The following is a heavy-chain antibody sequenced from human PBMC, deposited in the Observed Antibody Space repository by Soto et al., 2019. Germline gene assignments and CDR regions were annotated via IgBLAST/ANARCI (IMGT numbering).Heavy chain of an antibody. V-gene: IGHV1-18*01. D-gene: IGHD3-10*01. CDR1: GYTFTSYG. J-gene: IGHJ4*02. CDR2: ISAYNGNT. CDR3: ARVYGSRTLGLNDY. Sequence: ASVKVCCKASGYTFTSYGISWVRQAPGQGLEWMGWISAYNGNTNYAQKLQGRVTMTTDTSTSTAYMELRSLRSDDTAVYYCARVYGSRTLGLNDYWGQGTLVTVSS.